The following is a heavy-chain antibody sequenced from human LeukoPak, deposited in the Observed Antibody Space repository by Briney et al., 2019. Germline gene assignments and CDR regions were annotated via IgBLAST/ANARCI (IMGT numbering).Heavy chain of an antibody. CDR3: ARGTNYYDSSGYYRP. V-gene: IGHV1-69*13. CDR1: GGTFSSYA. D-gene: IGHD3-22*01. Sequence: ASVKVSCKASGGTFSSYAISWVRQAPGQGLEWMGGIIPIFGTANYAQKFQGRVTITADESTSTAYMELSSLRSEDTAVYYCARGTNYYDSSGYYRPWSQGTLVTVSS. J-gene: IGHJ5*02. CDR2: IIPIFGTA.